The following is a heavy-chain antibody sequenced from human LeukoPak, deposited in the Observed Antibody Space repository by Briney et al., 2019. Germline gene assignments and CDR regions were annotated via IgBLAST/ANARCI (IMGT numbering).Heavy chain of an antibody. J-gene: IGHJ4*02. CDR3: AKDSHYDILTGPDY. CDR1: GFTFDDYA. CDR2: ISWNSGSI. Sequence: GRSLRLSCAASGFTFDDYAMHWVRQAPGKGLEWVSGISWNSGSIGYADSVKGRFTISRDNAKNSLYLQMNSLRAEDTALYYCAKDSHYDILTGPDYWGQGTLVTVSS. V-gene: IGHV3-9*01. D-gene: IGHD3-9*01.